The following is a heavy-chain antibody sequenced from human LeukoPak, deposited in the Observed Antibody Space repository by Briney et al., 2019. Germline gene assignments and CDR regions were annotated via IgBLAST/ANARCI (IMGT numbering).Heavy chain of an antibody. CDR1: GFTFSNAW. V-gene: IGHV3-23*01. D-gene: IGHD6-6*01. J-gene: IGHJ4*02. CDR2: ISGSGGST. CDR3: AKDPNSSSPREFDY. Sequence: GGSLRLSCAASGFTFSNAWMSWVRQAPGKGLEWVSAISGSGGSTYYADSVKGRFTISRDNSKNTLYLQMNSLRAEDTAVYYCAKDPNSSSPREFDYWGQGTLVTVSS.